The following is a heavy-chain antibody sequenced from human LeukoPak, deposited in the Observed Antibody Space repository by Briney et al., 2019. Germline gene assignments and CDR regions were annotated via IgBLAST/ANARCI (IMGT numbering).Heavy chain of an antibody. Sequence: AASVKVSCKASGGTFSSYAISWVRQAPGQGLEWVGRIIPILGIANYAQKFQGRVTITADKSTSTAYMELSSLRSEDTAVYYCAREYCSSTSCYVVDYYYYYGMDVWGQGTTVTVSS. CDR2: IIPILGIA. V-gene: IGHV1-69*04. CDR3: AREYCSSTSCYVVDYYYYYGMDV. J-gene: IGHJ6*02. CDR1: GGTFSSYA. D-gene: IGHD2-2*01.